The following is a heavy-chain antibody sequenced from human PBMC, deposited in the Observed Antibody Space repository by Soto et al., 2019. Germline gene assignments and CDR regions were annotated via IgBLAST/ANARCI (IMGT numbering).Heavy chain of an antibody. CDR1: GGSFSGYY. CDR2: INYSGST. CDR3: ARASTVTVPTPDY. V-gene: IGHV4-59*01. J-gene: IGHJ4*02. Sequence: SETLSLTSAVYGGSFSGYYWSWIRQPPGKGLEWIGYINYSGSTNYNPSLKSRVTISVDTSKNQFSLKLSSVTAADTAVYYCARASTVTVPTPDYWGQGTLVTVSS. D-gene: IGHD4-4*01.